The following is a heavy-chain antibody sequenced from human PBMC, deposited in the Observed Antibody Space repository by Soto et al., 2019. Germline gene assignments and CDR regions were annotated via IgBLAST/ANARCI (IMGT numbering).Heavy chain of an antibody. CDR3: ARWGYDSSGYYWDGDY. J-gene: IGHJ4*02. Sequence: GASVKVSCKASGYTFTSYDINWVRQATGQGLEWMGWMNPNSGNTGYAQKFQGRVTMTRNTSISTAYMELSSLRSEDTAVYYCARWGYDSSGYYWDGDYWGQGTLVTVS. V-gene: IGHV1-8*01. D-gene: IGHD3-22*01. CDR2: MNPNSGNT. CDR1: GYTFTSYD.